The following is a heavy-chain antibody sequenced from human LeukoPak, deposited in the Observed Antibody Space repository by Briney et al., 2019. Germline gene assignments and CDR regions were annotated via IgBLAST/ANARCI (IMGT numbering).Heavy chain of an antibody. CDR2: IYYSGST. J-gene: IGHJ1*01. CDR3: ARGSYSSSWYAKAEYFRH. CDR1: GGSISSYY. Sequence: SETLSLTCTVSGGSISSYYWSWIRQPPGKGLEWIGCIYYSGSTNYNPSLKSRVTISVDTSKNQFSLKLSSVTAADTAVYYCARGSYSSSWYAKAEYFRHWGQGTLVTVSS. D-gene: IGHD6-13*01. V-gene: IGHV4-59*01.